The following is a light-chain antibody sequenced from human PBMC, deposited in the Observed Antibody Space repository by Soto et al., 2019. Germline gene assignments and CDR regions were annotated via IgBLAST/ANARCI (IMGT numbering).Light chain of an antibody. CDR2: EVS. V-gene: IGLV2-14*01. Sequence: QSALTQPASVSGSPGQSITISCTGTSSDVGGYNYVSWHQQHPGKAPKLMIYEVSNRPSGVSNRFSGSKSGNTASLTISGLQAEDEADYYCSSSTSSDTLLFGGGTKLTVL. J-gene: IGLJ2*01. CDR3: SSSTSSDTLL. CDR1: SSDVGGYNY.